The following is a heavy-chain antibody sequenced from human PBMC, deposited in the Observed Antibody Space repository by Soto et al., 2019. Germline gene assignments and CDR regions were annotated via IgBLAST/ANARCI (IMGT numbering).Heavy chain of an antibody. CDR1: EGTFNSYA. J-gene: IGHJ4*02. CDR3: ASGASRWYPYFFDS. CDR2: IIPYYNTL. V-gene: IGHV1-69*01. D-gene: IGHD6-13*01. Sequence: QAQVVQSGAEVRKPGSSVKLSCKASEGTFNSYAIAWVRQAPGQGLEWMGGIIPYYNTLNYGQKFQDRVTITADDSPNTVYMELSSLRSDDTAVYFCASGASRWYPYFFDSWAQGTLVTVSS.